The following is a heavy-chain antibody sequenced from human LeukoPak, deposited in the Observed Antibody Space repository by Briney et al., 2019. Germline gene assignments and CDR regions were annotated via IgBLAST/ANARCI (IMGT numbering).Heavy chain of an antibody. J-gene: IGHJ4*02. CDR1: GFTFDDYA. CDR3: ARDPHDHPRNYFDY. CDR2: ISWNSGSI. V-gene: IGHV3-9*01. D-gene: IGHD1-14*01. Sequence: PGGSLRLSCAASGFTFDDYAMHWVRQAPGKGLEWVSGISWNSGSIVYADSVKGRFTISRDNARNSLYLQMNSPGTEDTAFYYCARDPHDHPRNYFDYWGQGTLVTVSS.